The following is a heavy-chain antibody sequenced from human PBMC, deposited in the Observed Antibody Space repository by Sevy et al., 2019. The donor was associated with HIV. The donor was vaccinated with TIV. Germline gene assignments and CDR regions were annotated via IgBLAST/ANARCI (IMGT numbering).Heavy chain of an antibody. J-gene: IGHJ6*02. CDR3: ASRYCSSTSCYYYYYYGMDV. Sequence: ASVKVSCKASGGTFSSYAISWVRQAPGQGLEWMGGIIPIFGTANYAQKFQGRVTITADESTSTAYIELSSLRSEDTAVYYCASRYCSSTSCYYYYYYGMDVWGQGTTVTVSS. CDR1: GGTFSSYA. D-gene: IGHD2-2*01. CDR2: IIPIFGTA. V-gene: IGHV1-69*13.